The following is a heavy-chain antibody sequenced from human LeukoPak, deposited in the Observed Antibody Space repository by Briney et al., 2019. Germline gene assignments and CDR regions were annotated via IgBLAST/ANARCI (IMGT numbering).Heavy chain of an antibody. CDR2: IYSGGST. D-gene: IGHD1/OR15-1a*01. V-gene: IGHV3-53*01. CDR3: ARGGGKQPYYYYYLDV. CDR1: GFTVSSNY. J-gene: IGHJ6*03. Sequence: GGSLRLSCAASGFTVSSNYMSWVRQAPGKGLEWVSLIYSGGSTYFVDSVKGRFTVPRDISRNTLSLQMNNLRAEDTAVYYCARGGGKQPYYYYYLDVWGKGTTVTVSS.